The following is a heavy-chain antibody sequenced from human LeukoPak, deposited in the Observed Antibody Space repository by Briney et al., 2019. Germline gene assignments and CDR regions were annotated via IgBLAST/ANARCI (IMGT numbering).Heavy chain of an antibody. J-gene: IGHJ6*03. D-gene: IGHD3-3*01. Sequence: GGSLRLSCEASRFTFSKYWMSWVRQAPGKGLEWVANIKQDGSEQDYVDSVKGRLTISRDNAKNSLYLRMDSLRAEDTAVYYCARLRYDDFWSGSWRYYYSMDVWGKGTTVTVSS. V-gene: IGHV3-7*01. CDR3: ARLRYDDFWSGSWRYYYSMDV. CDR2: IKQDGSEQ. CDR1: RFTFSKYW.